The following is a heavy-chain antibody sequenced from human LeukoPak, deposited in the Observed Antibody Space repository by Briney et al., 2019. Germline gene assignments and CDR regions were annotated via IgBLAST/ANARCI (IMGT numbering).Heavy chain of an antibody. CDR2: IRYDGSNK. D-gene: IGHD2-21*01. CDR1: GFTFSSYG. V-gene: IGHV3-30*02. J-gene: IGHJ2*01. Sequence: GGSLRLSCAASGFTFSSYGMHWVRQAPGTGLEWVTFIRYDGSNKYYADSVKGRFTISRDNFKNTLYLQMNSLRAENTAVYYSAKERVSYYLHWYFDLWGRGTLVTVSS. CDR3: AKERVSYYLHWYFDL.